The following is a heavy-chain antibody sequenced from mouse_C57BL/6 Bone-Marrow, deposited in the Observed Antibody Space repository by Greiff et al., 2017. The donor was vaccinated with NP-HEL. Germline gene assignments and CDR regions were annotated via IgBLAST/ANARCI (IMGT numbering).Heavy chain of an antibody. Sequence: QVHVKQSGAELARPGASVKLSCKASGYTFTSYGISWVKQRTGQGLEWIGEIYPRSGNTYYNEKFKGKATLTADKSSSTAYMELRSLTSEDSAVYFCARSPFTTVVEFDYWGQGTTLTVSS. J-gene: IGHJ2*01. CDR3: ARSPFTTVVEFDY. V-gene: IGHV1-81*01. CDR1: GYTFTSYG. D-gene: IGHD1-1*01. CDR2: IYPRSGNT.